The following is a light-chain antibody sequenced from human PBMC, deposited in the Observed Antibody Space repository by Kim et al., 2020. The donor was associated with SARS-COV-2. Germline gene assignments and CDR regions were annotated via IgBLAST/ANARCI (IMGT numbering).Light chain of an antibody. J-gene: IGLJ1*01. Sequence: SATVSCTGTASDVGGNNNVCWFQQHPGRAPKVMIYDVTKRPSGVPDRVSGSRSGNTASLTVSGLQAEDEADYYCSSYAGSDNYVFGTGTKVTVL. CDR1: ASDVGGNNN. V-gene: IGLV2-8*01. CDR3: SSYAGSDNYV. CDR2: DVT.